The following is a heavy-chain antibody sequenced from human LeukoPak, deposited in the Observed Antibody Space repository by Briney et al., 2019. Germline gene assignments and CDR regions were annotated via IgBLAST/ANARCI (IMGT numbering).Heavy chain of an antibody. Sequence: RPGGSLRLSCAASGFTFSTYAMSWVRQAPGKGLEWVSAISGSGGSTYYADSVKGRFTISRDNAKNTLYLQMNGLGAEDTAVYYCARGVGALGYWGQGTLVTVSS. CDR1: GFTFSTYA. CDR3: ARGVGALGY. J-gene: IGHJ4*02. V-gene: IGHV3-23*01. CDR2: ISGSGGST. D-gene: IGHD1-26*01.